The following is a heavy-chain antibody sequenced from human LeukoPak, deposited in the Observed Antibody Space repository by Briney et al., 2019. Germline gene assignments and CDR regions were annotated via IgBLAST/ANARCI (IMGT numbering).Heavy chain of an antibody. J-gene: IGHJ5*02. CDR2: IYYSGST. CDR1: GGSISSGDYY. D-gene: IGHD3-10*01. Sequence: SQTLSLTCTVSGGSISSGDYYWSWIRQPPGKGLEWIAYIYYSGSTYYNPSLKSRVTISVDTSKNQFSLKLSSVTAADTAVYYCARGSWHGSGSYYSLFGSWGQGTLVTVSS. CDR3: ARGSWHGSGSYYSLFGS. V-gene: IGHV4-30-4*01.